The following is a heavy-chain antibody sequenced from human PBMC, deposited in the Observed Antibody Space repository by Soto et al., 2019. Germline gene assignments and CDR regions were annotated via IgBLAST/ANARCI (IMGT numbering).Heavy chain of an antibody. CDR3: ARDSVDIVVVPAAPYYYYYMDV. V-gene: IGHV1-46*03. CDR2: INPSGGST. J-gene: IGHJ6*03. Sequence: VASVKVSCKASGYTFTSYYMHWVRQAPGQGLEWMGIINPSGGSTSYAQKFQGRVTMTRDTSTSTVYMELSSLRSEDTAVYYCARDSVDIVVVPAAPYYYYYMDVWGKGTTVTVSS. CDR1: GYTFTSYY. D-gene: IGHD2-2*01.